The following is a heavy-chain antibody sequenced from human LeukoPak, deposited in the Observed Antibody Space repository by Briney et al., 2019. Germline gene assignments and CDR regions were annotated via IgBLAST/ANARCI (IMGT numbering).Heavy chain of an antibody. J-gene: IGHJ4*02. Sequence: GRSLRLSCAASGFTFSSYAMHWVRQAPGKGLEWVAVISYDGSNKYYADSVKGRFTISRDNSKNTLYLQMNSLRADDTAVYYCARAPYDYVWGSYRPTDYWGQGTLVTVSS. CDR2: ISYDGSNK. CDR3: ARAPYDYVWGSYRPTDY. V-gene: IGHV3-30-3*01. D-gene: IGHD3-16*02. CDR1: GFTFSSYA.